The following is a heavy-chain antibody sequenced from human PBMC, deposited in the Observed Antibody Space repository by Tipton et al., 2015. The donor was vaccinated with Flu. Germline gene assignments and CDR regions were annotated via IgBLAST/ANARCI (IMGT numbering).Heavy chain of an antibody. CDR2: IYYSGST. Sequence: TQSLTCTVSGGSISSGGYYWSWIRQHPGKGLEWIGYIYYSGSTYYNPSLKSRVTISVDTSKNQFSLKLSSVTAADTAVYYCARERASYYYYYGMDVWGQGTTVTVSS. CDR3: ARERASYYYYYGMDV. V-gene: IGHV4-31*03. CDR1: GGSISSGGYY. J-gene: IGHJ6*02.